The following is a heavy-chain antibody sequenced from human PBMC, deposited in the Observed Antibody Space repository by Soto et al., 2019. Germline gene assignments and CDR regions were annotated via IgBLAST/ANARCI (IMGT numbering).Heavy chain of an antibody. CDR1: GGNIGSSSYY. V-gene: IGHV4-39*01. CDR2: IYYSGSI. D-gene: IGHD6-19*01. J-gene: IGHJ5*02. CDR3: ARQSSGWYNWFDP. Sequence: SETLSLTSSVSGGNIGSSSYYWGWIRQPPGKGLEWIGSIYYSGSIYYNPSLKSRVTISVDTSKNQFSLKLSSVTAAETAVYYCARQSSGWYNWFDPWGQGTLVTVS.